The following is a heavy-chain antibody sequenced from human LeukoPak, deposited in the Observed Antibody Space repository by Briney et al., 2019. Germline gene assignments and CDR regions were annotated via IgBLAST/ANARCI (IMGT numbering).Heavy chain of an antibody. CDR1: GGSISSGSDY. CDR2: MYTSGSI. CDR3: ARTYCSAGACYHFDY. Sequence: SETLSLTCTVSGGSISSGSDYWNWIRQPAGKGLEWIGRMYTSGSIDYNPSLKSRVSISVDTSKNQFSLKVSPVTAADTAVYYCARTYCSAGACYHFDYWGQGTLVTVSS. V-gene: IGHV4-61*02. J-gene: IGHJ4*02. D-gene: IGHD2-15*01.